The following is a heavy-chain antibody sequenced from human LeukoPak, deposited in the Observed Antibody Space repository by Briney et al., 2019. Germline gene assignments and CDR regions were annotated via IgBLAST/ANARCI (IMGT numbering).Heavy chain of an antibody. CDR3: ARHIPLRQLVLWPYYGMDV. CDR2: IYYSGST. CDR1: GISPSTYY. D-gene: IGHD6-6*01. V-gene: IGHV4-39*01. J-gene: IGHJ6*02. Sequence: PSETLSLTCTVSGISPSTYYWSWVRQPPGKGLEWIGSIYYSGSTYYNPSLKSRVTISVDTSKNQFSLKLSSVTAADTAVYYCARHIPLRQLVLWPYYGMDVWGQGTTVTVSS.